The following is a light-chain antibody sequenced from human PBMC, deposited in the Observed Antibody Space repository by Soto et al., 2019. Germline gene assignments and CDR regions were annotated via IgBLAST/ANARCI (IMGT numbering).Light chain of an antibody. V-gene: IGKV3-15*01. CDR2: ETS. J-gene: IGKJ4*01. CDR3: QQYHTWPPLT. Sequence: EIVMTQSPATLSVSPGERATLSGRASQSISSSLAWYEQKPGQPPRLLVCETSTRANGIPARFSGGGSGTEFTLPISSLQSEDSAVYYCQQYHTWPPLTFGGGTKVEIK. CDR1: QSISSS.